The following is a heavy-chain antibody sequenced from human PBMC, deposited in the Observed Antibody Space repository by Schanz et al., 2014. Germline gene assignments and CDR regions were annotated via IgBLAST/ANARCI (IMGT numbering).Heavy chain of an antibody. Sequence: EVQLAESGGGLVQPGGSLRLSCAASGFTFSIYAMHWVRQAPGKGLEWVSYISGSSRTIYYADSMKGRFTVSRDNAENALYLQMNSLRAEDTGLYFCARGGSGSHYRLDYWGQGTLVTVSS. CDR2: ISGSSRTI. J-gene: IGHJ4*02. D-gene: IGHD1-26*01. CDR1: GFTFSIYA. V-gene: IGHV3-48*01. CDR3: ARGGSGSHYRLDY.